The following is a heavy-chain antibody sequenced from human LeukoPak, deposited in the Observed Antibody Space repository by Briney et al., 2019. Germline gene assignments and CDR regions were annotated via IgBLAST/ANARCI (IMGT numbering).Heavy chain of an antibody. D-gene: IGHD2-21*01. CDR1: GASISSSY. V-gene: IGHV4-4*07. J-gene: IGHJ5*01. Sequence: PSETLSLTCTVSGASISSSYWTWIRQPAGKGLEWIGRIYTTGRTTYNPSLESRVTISTDASKNQFSLHLTSVTAADTAVYYCARAYYWVDSWGQGTLVSVSS. CDR3: ARAYYWVDS. CDR2: IYTTGRT.